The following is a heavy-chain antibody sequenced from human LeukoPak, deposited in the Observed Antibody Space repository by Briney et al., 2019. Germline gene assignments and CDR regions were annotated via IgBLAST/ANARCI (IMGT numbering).Heavy chain of an antibody. Sequence: GGSLRLSCAASGFTLSSYDMHSARQPAGKGMEWVSAIGTAGDTYYPGSVKGRFTISRDNAKNSLYLQMNSLRAEDTAVYYCAELGITMIGGVWGKGTTVTISS. CDR1: GFTLSSYD. J-gene: IGHJ6*04. V-gene: IGHV3-13*01. CDR3: AELGITMIGGV. D-gene: IGHD3-10*02. CDR2: IGTAGDT.